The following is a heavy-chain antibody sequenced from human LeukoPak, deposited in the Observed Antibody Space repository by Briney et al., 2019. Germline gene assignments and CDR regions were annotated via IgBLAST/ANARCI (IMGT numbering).Heavy chain of an antibody. D-gene: IGHD3-10*01. V-gene: IGHV3-30-3*01. Sequence: GGSLRLSCAASGFSFSNYAVHWVRQSPGKGLEWVATISYDGSNKYYGDSVQGRFTISRDRPQNTLYLQMNSLRTDDTAVYYCARVRDGSVRGGFDIWGRGTLVSVSS. CDR1: GFSFSNYA. J-gene: IGHJ3*02. CDR3: ARVRDGSVRGGFDI. CDR2: ISYDGSNK.